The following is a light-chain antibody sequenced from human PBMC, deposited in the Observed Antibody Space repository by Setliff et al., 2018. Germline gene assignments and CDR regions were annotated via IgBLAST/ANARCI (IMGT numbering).Light chain of an antibody. V-gene: IGLV2-8*01. CDR3: SSYAGSSNGV. Sequence: QSVLTQPASVAGSPGQSITISCTGTSSDVGGYNYVSWYQQLPGKAPKLMISEVSKRPSGVPDRFSGSKSGNTASLTVSGLQAEDEADYYCSSYAGSSNGVFGTGTKVTVL. CDR1: SSDVGGYNY. J-gene: IGLJ1*01. CDR2: EVS.